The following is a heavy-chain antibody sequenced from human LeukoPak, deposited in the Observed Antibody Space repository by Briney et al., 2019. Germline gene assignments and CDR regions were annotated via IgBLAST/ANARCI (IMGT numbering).Heavy chain of an antibody. Sequence: ASVKVSCKASGYTFTSYAMNWVRQAPGQGLEWMGRINPDNGGTNYAQKFQGRVTMTRDTSISTAYMELSRLTSDDTAVYYCARALGRSGWNHFDYWGQGTLVTVSS. CDR2: INPDNGGT. D-gene: IGHD6-19*01. V-gene: IGHV1-2*06. CDR3: ARALGRSGWNHFDY. J-gene: IGHJ4*02. CDR1: GYTFTSYA.